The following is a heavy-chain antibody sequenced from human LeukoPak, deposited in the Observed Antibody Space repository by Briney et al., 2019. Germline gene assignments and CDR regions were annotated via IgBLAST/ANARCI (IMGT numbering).Heavy chain of an antibody. CDR3: AKALPYLEQWLVQREDYFDY. Sequence: QPGRSLRLSCAASGFTFSSYGMHWVRQAPGKGLEWVAFISYDGSNKYYADSVKGRFTISRDNSKNTLYLQMNSLRAEDTAVYYCAKALPYLEQWLVQREDYFDYWGQGTLVTVSS. V-gene: IGHV3-30*18. D-gene: IGHD6-19*01. CDR2: ISYDGSNK. J-gene: IGHJ4*02. CDR1: GFTFSSYG.